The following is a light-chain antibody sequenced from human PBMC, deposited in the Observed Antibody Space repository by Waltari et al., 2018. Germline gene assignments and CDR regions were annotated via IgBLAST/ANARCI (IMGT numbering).Light chain of an antibody. Sequence: QSALTQPRPVSGSPGQSVTISCTGTSSDVGGYNYVSWYQRPPAKAPKLIIYAINTRPSGVPDRFSGSKSGNTASLTISGLQAEDEADYYCCSYAGSYTFGVFGGGTKVTVL. V-gene: IGLV2-11*01. J-gene: IGLJ2*01. CDR2: AIN. CDR1: SSDVGGYNY. CDR3: CSYAGSYTFGV.